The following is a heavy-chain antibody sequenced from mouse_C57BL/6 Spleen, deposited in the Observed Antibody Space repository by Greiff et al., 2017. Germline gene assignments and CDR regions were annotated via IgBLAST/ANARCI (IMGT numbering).Heavy chain of an antibody. CDR3: ARRGDYYGSSDFDV. CDR2: IDPSDSYT. J-gene: IGHJ1*03. CDR1: GYTFTSYW. D-gene: IGHD1-1*01. V-gene: IGHV1-59*01. Sequence: QVQLQQPGAELVRPGTSVKLSCKASGYTFTSYWMHWVKQRPGQGLEWIGVIDPSDSYTNYNQKFKSKATLTVDKSSSTAYMQLSSLTSEDSAVYYCARRGDYYGSSDFDVWGTGTTVTVSS.